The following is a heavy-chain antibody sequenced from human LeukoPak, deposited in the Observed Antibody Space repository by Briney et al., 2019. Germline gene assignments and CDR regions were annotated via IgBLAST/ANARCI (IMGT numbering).Heavy chain of an antibody. CDR3: ARVGWFGELSDWFDP. V-gene: IGHV4-34*01. J-gene: IGHJ5*02. CDR1: GGSFSGYY. CDR2: INHSGST. D-gene: IGHD3-10*01. Sequence: SETLSLTCAVYGGSFSGYYWSWIRQPPGKGLEWIGEINHSGSTNYNPSLKSRVTISVDTSKNRFSLKLSSVTAADTAVYYCARVGWFGELSDWFDPWGQGTLVTVSS.